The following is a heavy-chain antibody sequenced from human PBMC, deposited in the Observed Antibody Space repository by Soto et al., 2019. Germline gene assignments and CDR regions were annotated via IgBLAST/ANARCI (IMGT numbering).Heavy chain of an antibody. CDR3: AKDRIASSGPGFFDY. D-gene: IGHD6-13*01. CDR1: GFTFSSYA. V-gene: IGHV3-23*01. J-gene: IGHJ4*02. CDR2: ISGSGDIT. Sequence: EVQLLESGGGLVQPGGSLRLSCAASGFTFSSYAMGWVRQAPGKGLEWVSGISGSGDITYYPDSVKGRFTISRDNSQNTLYLEMNSLRAEDTAVYYCAKDRIASSGPGFFDYWGQGTLVTVSS.